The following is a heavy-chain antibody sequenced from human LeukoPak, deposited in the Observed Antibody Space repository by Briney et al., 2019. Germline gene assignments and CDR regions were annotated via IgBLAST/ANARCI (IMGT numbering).Heavy chain of an antibody. Sequence: GGSLRLSCAASGFTFSTYNMNWVRQAPGKGLEWVSFITSSSSTIYYADSVRGRFTISRDNPKNSLYLQMNSLRDEDTAVYYCARNLGGDNDYWGQGTLVTVSS. CDR2: ITSSSSTI. CDR3: ARNLGGDNDY. V-gene: IGHV3-48*02. D-gene: IGHD3-16*01. CDR1: GFTFSTYN. J-gene: IGHJ4*02.